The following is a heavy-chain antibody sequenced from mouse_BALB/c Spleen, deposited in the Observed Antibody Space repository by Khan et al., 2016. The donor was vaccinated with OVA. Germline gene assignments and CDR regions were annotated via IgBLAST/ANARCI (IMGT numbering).Heavy chain of an antibody. CDR2: ISYSGST. CDR1: GYSITSDYA. V-gene: IGHV3-2*02. Sequence: EVQLQESGPGLVKPSQSLSLTCTVTGYSITSDYAWNWIRQFPGNKLEWMGYISYSGSTNYNPALKSRISITRDTSKNQFFLQLNSVTNTDTATSYCGGEGSRYNYAMDYWGQGTSVTVSS. CDR3: GGEGSRYNYAMDY. D-gene: IGHD1-1*01. J-gene: IGHJ4*01.